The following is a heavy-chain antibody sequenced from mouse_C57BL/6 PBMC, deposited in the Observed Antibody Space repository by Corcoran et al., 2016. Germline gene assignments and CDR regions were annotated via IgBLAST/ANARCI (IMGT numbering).Heavy chain of an antibody. J-gene: IGHJ4*01. CDR3: AREGSTVVRAMDY. CDR2: INTYSGVP. D-gene: IGHD1-1*01. V-gene: IGHV9-3*01. Sequence: QIQSVQSGPELKKPGETVKISCKASGYTFTTYGMSWVKQAPGKGLKWMGWINTYSGVPTYADDFKGRFAFSLETSASTAYLQINNLKNEDTATYFCAREGSTVVRAMDYWGQGTSVTVSS. CDR1: GYTFTTYG.